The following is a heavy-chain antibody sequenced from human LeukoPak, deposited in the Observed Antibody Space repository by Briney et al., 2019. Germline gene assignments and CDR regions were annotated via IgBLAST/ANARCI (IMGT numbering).Heavy chain of an antibody. J-gene: IGHJ4*02. CDR3: AKDRSSGWYDY. V-gene: IGHV3-23*01. Sequence: GGSLSLSCVASGFTFSSYAMSWVHQAPGKGLEWVSGISGSGGGTYYADSVKGRFTISRDNSKNTLYLKMNSLRAEDTAVYYCAKDRSSGWYDYWGQGTLVIVSS. CDR2: ISGSGGGT. CDR1: GFTFSSYA. D-gene: IGHD6-19*01.